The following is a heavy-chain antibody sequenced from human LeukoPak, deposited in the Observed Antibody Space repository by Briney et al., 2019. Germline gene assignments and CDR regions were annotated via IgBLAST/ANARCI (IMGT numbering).Heavy chain of an antibody. Sequence: ASVKVSCKASGGTFSSYAISWVRQAPGQGLEWMVGIIPIFGTANYAQKFQGRVTITTDESTSTAYMELSSLRSEDTAVYYCARRTYYYDSSGYSPYNWFDPWGQGTLVTVSS. CDR2: IIPIFGTA. J-gene: IGHJ5*02. CDR1: GGTFSSYA. D-gene: IGHD3-22*01. CDR3: ARRTYYYDSSGYSPYNWFDP. V-gene: IGHV1-69*05.